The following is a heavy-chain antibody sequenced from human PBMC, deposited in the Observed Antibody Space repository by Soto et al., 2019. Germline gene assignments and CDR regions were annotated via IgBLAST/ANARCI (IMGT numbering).Heavy chain of an antibody. Sequence: ASVKVSCKTSGYTFTSYDINWVRQATGQGLEWMGWMKPNSGNTGYAQKFQGRVTMTRNTSISTAYMELSSLSPEDTAVYYCARITDYDILTPNCPEYYYYMDVWGKGTTVTVSS. CDR1: GYTFTSYD. CDR2: MKPNSGNT. J-gene: IGHJ6*03. V-gene: IGHV1-8*01. CDR3: ARITDYDILTPNCPEYYYYMDV. D-gene: IGHD3-9*01.